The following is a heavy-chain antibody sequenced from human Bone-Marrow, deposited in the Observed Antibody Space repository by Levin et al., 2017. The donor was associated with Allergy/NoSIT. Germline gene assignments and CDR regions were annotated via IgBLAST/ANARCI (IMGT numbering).Heavy chain of an antibody. D-gene: IGHD2-2*02. V-gene: IGHV4-39*01. J-gene: IGHJ4*02. CDR2: IYYSGST. Sequence: PSETLSLTCTVSGGSISSSSYYWGWIRQPPGKGLEWIGSIYYSGSTYYNPSLKSRVTISVDTSKNQFSLKLTSVTAADMAVYYCARQSTYTTTYYFDYWGQGTLVTVSS. CDR3: ARQSTYTTTYYFDY. CDR1: GGSISSSSYY.